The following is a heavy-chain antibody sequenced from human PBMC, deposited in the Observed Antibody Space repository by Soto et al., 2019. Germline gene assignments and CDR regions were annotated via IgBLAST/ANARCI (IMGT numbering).Heavy chain of an antibody. D-gene: IGHD4-17*01. V-gene: IGHV4-34*01. J-gene: IGHJ5*02. CDR1: GASFSGYY. Sequence: ESLSPTCAVYGASFSGYYWSGIRQPPGKGLEWIGEINHSGSTNYNPSLKSRVTISVDTSKNQFSLKLSSVTAADTAVYYCVRGSDSDYGERDWFDPWGQGTPVTVSS. CDR2: INHSGST. CDR3: VRGSDSDYGERDWFDP.